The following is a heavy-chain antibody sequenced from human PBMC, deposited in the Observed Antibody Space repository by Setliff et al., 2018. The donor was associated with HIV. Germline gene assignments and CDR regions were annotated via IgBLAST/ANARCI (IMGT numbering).Heavy chain of an antibody. V-gene: IGHV3-30*03. Sequence: GGSLRLSCVASGFTISYYGMHWVRQAPGKGLEWVAVISHDGGNKYYADSVKGRFTISRDNAKSSLYLQMNSLRAEDTAVYYCARAYNVYDYRFDSSGYDYWGQGTLVTVST. CDR2: ISHDGGNK. D-gene: IGHD3-22*01. CDR3: ARAYNVYDYRFDSSGYDY. CDR1: GFTISYYG. J-gene: IGHJ4*02.